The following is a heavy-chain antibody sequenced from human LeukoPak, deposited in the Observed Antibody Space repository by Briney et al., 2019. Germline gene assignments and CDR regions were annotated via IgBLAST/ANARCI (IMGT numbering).Heavy chain of an antibody. CDR3: ARERHDFWSGYYTYYYYYMDV. CDR1: GGSISSYY. V-gene: IGHV4-4*07. D-gene: IGHD3-3*01. CDR2: IYTSGST. J-gene: IGHJ6*03. Sequence: PSETLSLTCTVSGGSISSYYWSWIRQPAGKGLEWIGRIYTSGSTNYNPSLKSRVTLSVDTSKNQFSLKLSSVTAADTAVYYCARERHDFWSGYYTYYYYYMDVWGKGTTVTVSS.